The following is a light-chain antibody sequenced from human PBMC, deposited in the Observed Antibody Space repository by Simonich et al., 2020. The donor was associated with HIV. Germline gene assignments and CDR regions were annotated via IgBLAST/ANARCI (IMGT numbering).Light chain of an antibody. CDR1: ISDVGIYTL. CDR3: CSYAGSSTWV. CDR2: EVT. V-gene: IGLV2-23*02. Sequence: QSALTQPASVSGSPGQSITISCTGPISDVGIYTLVYWYQQHPGKAPKLIIYEVTKRPSGVSKRFSGSKSGNTASLTVSGLQAEDEADYYCCSYAGSSTWVFGGGSKLTVL. J-gene: IGLJ3*02.